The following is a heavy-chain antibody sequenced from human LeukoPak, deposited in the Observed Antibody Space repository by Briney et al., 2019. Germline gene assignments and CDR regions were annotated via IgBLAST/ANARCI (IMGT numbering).Heavy chain of an antibody. V-gene: IGHV3-21*01. J-gene: IGHJ6*02. CDR3: ARVLYSSSWYVGYYYYGMDV. Sequence: GGSLRLSCAASGFTFSSYSMNWVRQAPGKGLEWVSSISSSSSYIYYADSVKGRFTISRDNAKNSLYLQMNSLRAEDTAVYYCARVLYSSSWYVGYYYYGMDVWGQGTTVTVSS. D-gene: IGHD6-13*01. CDR1: GFTFSSYS. CDR2: ISSSSSYI.